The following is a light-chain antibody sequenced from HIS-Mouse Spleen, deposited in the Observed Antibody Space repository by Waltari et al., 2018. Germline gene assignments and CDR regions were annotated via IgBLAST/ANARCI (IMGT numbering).Light chain of an antibody. CDR3: QQYYSTPYT. CDR2: WAS. J-gene: IGKJ2*01. V-gene: IGKV4-1*01. CDR1: QSVLYSSNHKNY. Sequence: DIVMTQSPDSLAVSLGERATINCKSSQSVLYSSNHKNYLAWYQQKPGQPPKLLIYWASTRESGVPDRFSCSGSGTDFTLTISSLQAEDVAVYYCQQYYSTPYTFGQGTKLEIK.